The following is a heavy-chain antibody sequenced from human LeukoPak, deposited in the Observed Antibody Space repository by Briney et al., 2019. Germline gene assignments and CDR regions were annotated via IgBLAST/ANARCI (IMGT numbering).Heavy chain of an antibody. J-gene: IGHJ6*02. CDR3: ARQARVYSSSWYYYYYGMDV. D-gene: IGHD6-13*01. Sequence: SETLSLTCTVSGGSISSSSYYWGWIRQPPGKGLEWIGSIYYSGSTYYNPSLKSRVTISVDTSKNQFSLKLSSVTAADTAVYYCARQARVYSSSWYYYYYGMDVWGQGTTVTVSS. CDR2: IYYSGST. CDR1: GGSISSSSYY. V-gene: IGHV4-39*01.